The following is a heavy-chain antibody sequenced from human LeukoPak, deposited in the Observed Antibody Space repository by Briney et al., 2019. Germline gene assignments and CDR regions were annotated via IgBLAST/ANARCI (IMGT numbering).Heavy chain of an antibody. V-gene: IGHV1-18*01. CDR3: ARGRKTITFGGVIVIPLY. CDR1: GYTFTSYG. CDR2: ISAYNGNT. Sequence: ASVKVSCKSSGYTFTSYGIGWVRQAPGQGLEWMGWISAYNGNTNYAQKLQGRVTMTTDTSTSTAYMELRSLRSDDTAVYYCARGRKTITFGGVIVIPLYWGQGTLVTVSS. J-gene: IGHJ4*02. D-gene: IGHD3-16*02.